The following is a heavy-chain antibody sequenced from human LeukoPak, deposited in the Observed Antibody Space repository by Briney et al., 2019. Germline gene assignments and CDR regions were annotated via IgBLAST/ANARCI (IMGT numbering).Heavy chain of an antibody. J-gene: IGHJ3*02. V-gene: IGHV3-53*01. D-gene: IGHD6-19*01. CDR1: GFTVSSNY. CDR2: IYSGGST. CDR3: ARAAYSSGDAFDI. Sequence: PGGSLRLSCAASGFTVSSNYMSWVRQAPGKGLEWVSVIYSGGSTYYADSVKGRFTISRDNSKNTLYLQMNSLRAEDTAVYYCARAAYSSGDAFDIWGHGTMVTVSS.